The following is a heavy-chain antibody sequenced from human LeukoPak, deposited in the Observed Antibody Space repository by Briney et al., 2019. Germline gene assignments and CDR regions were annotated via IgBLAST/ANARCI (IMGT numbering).Heavy chain of an antibody. J-gene: IGHJ3*02. CDR2: IWYDGSNK. V-gene: IGHV3-33*01. CDR3: ARGLRNTDTFDI. Sequence: GRSLRVSCAASGFIFSNYVMHWVRQAPGKGLEWVAVIWYDGSNKYYADSVKGRFTISRDNSKNTVYLQMNSLRAEDTAVYYCARGLRNTDTFDIWGQGTMVTVSS. CDR1: GFIFSNYV.